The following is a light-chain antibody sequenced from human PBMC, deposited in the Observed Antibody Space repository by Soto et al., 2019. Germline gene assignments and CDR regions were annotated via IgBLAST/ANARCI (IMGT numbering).Light chain of an antibody. V-gene: IGKV3-20*01. CDR3: KQYGSSRWT. CDR2: GAS. CDR1: QSVSSSY. Sequence: EIVLTQSPGTLSLSPGERATLSCRASQSVSSSYLAWYQQNRGQAPRLLIYGASSRAPGIPDRFGGSGSGTDFTLIISRLETEDFAVYYCKQYGSSRWTFGKGTKVSIQ. J-gene: IGKJ1*01.